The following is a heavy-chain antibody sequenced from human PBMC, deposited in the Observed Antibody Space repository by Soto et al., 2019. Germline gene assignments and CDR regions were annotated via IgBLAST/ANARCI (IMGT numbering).Heavy chain of an antibody. D-gene: IGHD5-12*01. CDR3: ARGGYKTFDY. CDR1: GGSISSGGYC. V-gene: IGHV4-31*11. J-gene: IGHJ4*02. Sequence: LSEIPSLTGALSGGSISSGGYCWSWIRQHPGKGLEWIGYIYYSGSTYYNPSLKSRVTISVDTSKNQFSLKLSSVTAADTAGYYCARGGYKTFDYWGQGTLVTVS. CDR2: IYYSGST.